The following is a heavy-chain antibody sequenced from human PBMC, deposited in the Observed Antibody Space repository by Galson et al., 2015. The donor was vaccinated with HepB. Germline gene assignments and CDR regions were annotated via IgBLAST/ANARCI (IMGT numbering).Heavy chain of an antibody. V-gene: IGHV3-23*01. D-gene: IGHD2-2*01. Sequence: SLRLSCAASGFTFSSYAMSWVRQAPGKGLEWVSAISGSGGSTYYADSVKGRFTISRDNSKNTLYLQMNSLRAEDTAVYYCAKGKYPPRIGYCSSTSCYGHYYYYMDVWGKGTTVTVSS. CDR3: AKGKYPPRIGYCSSTSCYGHYYYYMDV. CDR2: ISGSGGST. CDR1: GFTFSSYA. J-gene: IGHJ6*03.